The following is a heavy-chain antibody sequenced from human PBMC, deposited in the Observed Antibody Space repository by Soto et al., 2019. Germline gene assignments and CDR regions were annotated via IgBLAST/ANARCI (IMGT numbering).Heavy chain of an antibody. J-gene: IGHJ3*02. D-gene: IGHD3-3*01. V-gene: IGHV4-59*03. CDR3: VSSRTAVFGDALDI. CDR1: GGSISSYC. Sequence: SETLSLTCSVSGGSISSYCKNWIRQSPGKGLEWIGCIYDSGDANYNPSLKSRVTLALDTSKNQFSLKLTSVTAADTAVYYCVSSRTAVFGDALDIWALGTMVTVSS. CDR2: IYDSGDA.